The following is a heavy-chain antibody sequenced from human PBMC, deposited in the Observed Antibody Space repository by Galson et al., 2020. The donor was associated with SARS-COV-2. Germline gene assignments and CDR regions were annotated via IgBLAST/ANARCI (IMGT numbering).Heavy chain of an antibody. J-gene: IGHJ6*02. Sequence: GGSLRLSCAVSGIKFDKYAMHWVRQSPGKGLEWVAGISWNSGTKAYADSVKGRFIISRDNVKNSLLLQMNGLRGEDTALYFCVKEGLGYCSPGRCFFDTGYYGLDVWGQGTTVAVSS. CDR1: GIKFDKYA. CDR2: ISWNSGTK. CDR3: VKEGLGYCSPGRCFFDTGYYGLDV. D-gene: IGHD2-15*01. V-gene: IGHV3-9*01.